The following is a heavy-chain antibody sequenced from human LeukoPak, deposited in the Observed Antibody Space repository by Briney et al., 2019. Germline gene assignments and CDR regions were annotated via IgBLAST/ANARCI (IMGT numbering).Heavy chain of an antibody. CDR1: GFTFSSYT. V-gene: IGHV3-49*04. Sequence: GGSLRLSCAASGFTFSSYTMSWVRQAPGKGLEWVGFIRSKAYGGTTEYAASVKGRFTISRDDSKSIAYLQMNSLNTEDAAVYYCTRKHDYGDYDESDFDYWGQGTLVTVSS. J-gene: IGHJ4*02. CDR2: IRSKAYGGTT. D-gene: IGHD4-17*01. CDR3: TRKHDYGDYDESDFDY.